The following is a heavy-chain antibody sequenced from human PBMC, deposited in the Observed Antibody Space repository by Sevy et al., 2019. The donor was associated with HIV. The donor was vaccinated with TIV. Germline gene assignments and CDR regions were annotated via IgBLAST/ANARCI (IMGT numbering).Heavy chain of an antibody. CDR2: IYSDGGT. D-gene: IGHD1-26*01. J-gene: IGHJ4*02. CDR1: GFTVSTNY. Sequence: GGSLRLSCAASGFTVSTNYMSWVRHAPGKGLEWVSVIYSDGGTYYADSVKGRFTISRDNSKNKLYLQMNSLRAEDTAVYYCARAYRSRWEPIYLDYWGQGTLVTVSS. V-gene: IGHV3-53*01. CDR3: ARAYRSRWEPIYLDY.